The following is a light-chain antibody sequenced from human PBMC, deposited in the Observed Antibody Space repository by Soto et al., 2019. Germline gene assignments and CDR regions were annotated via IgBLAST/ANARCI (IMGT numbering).Light chain of an antibody. V-gene: IGLV2-8*01. CDR3: SSYAGGNNLV. CDR2: EVT. Sequence: QSALTQPASVSGSPGQSITISCTGTSSDVGGYDYVSWYQQHPGKAPKLMISEVTKRPSGVPDRFSGSKSGNTASLTVSGLQAEDEADYYCSSYAGGNNLVFGGGTKLTVL. CDR1: SSDVGGYDY. J-gene: IGLJ3*02.